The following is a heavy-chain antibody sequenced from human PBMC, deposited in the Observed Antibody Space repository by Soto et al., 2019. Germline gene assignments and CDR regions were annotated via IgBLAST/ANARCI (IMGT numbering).Heavy chain of an antibody. D-gene: IGHD3-10*01. V-gene: IGHV3-23*01. CDR3: AKTPLTIPPGIFRFAP. J-gene: IGHJ5*02. CDR2: ISASGDST. Sequence: SLRLSCAASGFTFNSYAMSWVRQSPGKLLEWVSAISASGDSTYYADAVKGRFTISRDNSDNTLYLEMNSLRAEDTAFYYCAKTPLTIPPGIFRFAPWAPGTVVTLPS. CDR1: GFTFNSYA.